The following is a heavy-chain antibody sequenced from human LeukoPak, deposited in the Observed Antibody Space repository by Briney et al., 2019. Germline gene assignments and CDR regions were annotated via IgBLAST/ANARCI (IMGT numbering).Heavy chain of an antibody. CDR2: IQYDGSNQ. Sequence: GGSLRLSCAASPFTFSSYGMHWVRQAPGEGLEWVAYIQYDGSNQQYADSVKGRFSISRDNAKNSLYLQMNSLRAEDTAVYYCARESSSLTNPDFDYWGQGTLVTVSS. D-gene: IGHD6-13*01. V-gene: IGHV3-30*02. CDR3: ARESSSLTNPDFDY. J-gene: IGHJ4*02. CDR1: PFTFSSYG.